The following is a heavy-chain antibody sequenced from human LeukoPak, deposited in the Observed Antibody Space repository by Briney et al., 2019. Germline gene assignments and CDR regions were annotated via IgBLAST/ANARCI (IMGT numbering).Heavy chain of an antibody. CDR1: GGSFSGYY. CDR2: INHSGST. D-gene: IGHD1-1*01. V-gene: IGHV4-34*01. J-gene: IGHJ3*02. Sequence: SETLSLTCAVYGGSFSGYYWSWIRQPPGKGLEWIGEINHSGSTKYNPSLKSRVSISVDTSKSQLSLKVSSVTAADTAVYYCASIHQLRGTDALDIWGQGTLVTVSS. CDR3: ASIHQLRGTDALDI.